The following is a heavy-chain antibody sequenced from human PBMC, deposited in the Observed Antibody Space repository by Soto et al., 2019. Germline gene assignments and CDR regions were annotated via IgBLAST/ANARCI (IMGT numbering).Heavy chain of an antibody. CDR3: ARGRQGSSSWYAGWFDP. CDR2: ISYDGSNK. V-gene: IGHV3-30-3*01. Sequence: GGSLRLSCAASGFTFRSYAMHWVRQAPGKGLEWVAVISYDGSNKYYADSVKGRFTISRDNSKNTLYLQMNSLRAEDTAVYYCARGRQGSSSWYAGWFDPWGQGTLVTVSS. J-gene: IGHJ5*02. CDR1: GFTFRSYA. D-gene: IGHD6-13*01.